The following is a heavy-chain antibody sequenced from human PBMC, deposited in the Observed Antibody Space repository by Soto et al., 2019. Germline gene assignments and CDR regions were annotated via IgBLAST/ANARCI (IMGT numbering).Heavy chain of an antibody. Sequence: EVQLVESGGGLVQPGGSLRLSCAASGFTFSSYWMSWVRQAPGKGLEWVADIKQDGSEKYYVDSVKGRFTISRDNAKNSLYLQMNSLRAEDTAVYYCAREGSSSWYDYWGQGTLVTVSS. J-gene: IGHJ4*02. D-gene: IGHD6-13*01. CDR2: IKQDGSEK. CDR1: GFTFSSYW. CDR3: AREGSSSWYDY. V-gene: IGHV3-7*01.